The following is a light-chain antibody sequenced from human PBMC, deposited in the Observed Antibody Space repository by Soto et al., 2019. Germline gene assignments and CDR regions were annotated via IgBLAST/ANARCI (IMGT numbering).Light chain of an antibody. CDR1: QGVSSNY. V-gene: IGKV3-20*01. CDR2: GAS. CDR3: QQFDRSLPPWT. Sequence: PGARATLSGRASQGVSSNYLAWYQHIPGQAPRRLIYGASTSATGIPDSFRGSGSVTDFTLTISRLEPEDFAVYYCQQFDRSLPPWTFGQGTKVE. J-gene: IGKJ1*01.